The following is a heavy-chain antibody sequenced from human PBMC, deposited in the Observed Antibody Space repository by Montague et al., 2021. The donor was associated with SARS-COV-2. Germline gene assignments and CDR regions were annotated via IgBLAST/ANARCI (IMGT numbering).Heavy chain of an antibody. CDR2: TFYRSKWYN. CDR3: ARDSRNWYGPIGFDI. CDR1: GDSVSSNPAA. Sequence: CAISGDSVSSNPAALNWIRQSPSRGLVWLGRTFYRSKWYNEFAESVKSRISINADTSKNEVSLQLKYVTPEDTAMSYRARDSRNWYGPIGFDIGGQGTVVSVS. D-gene: IGHD6-13*01. V-gene: IGHV6-1*01. J-gene: IGHJ3*02.